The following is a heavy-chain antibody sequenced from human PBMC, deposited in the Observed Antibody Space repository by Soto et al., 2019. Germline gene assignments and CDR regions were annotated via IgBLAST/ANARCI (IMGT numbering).Heavy chain of an antibody. CDR1: AYTFTSYG. CDR3: ASDLGDAFDI. CDR2: ISAYNGNT. Sequence: QVQLVQSGAEVKKPGASVKVSCKASAYTFTSYGISWVRQAPGQGIAWMGGISAYNGNTHYARRLPGRVTMPTDTSTSTAYMDLRSLRSDDTAVYYCASDLGDAFDIWGQGTMVTVSS. V-gene: IGHV1-18*01. J-gene: IGHJ3*02.